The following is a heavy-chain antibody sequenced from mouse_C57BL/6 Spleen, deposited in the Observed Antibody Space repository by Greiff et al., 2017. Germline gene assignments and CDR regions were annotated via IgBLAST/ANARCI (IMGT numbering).Heavy chain of an antibody. V-gene: IGHV1-81*01. CDR1: GYTFTSYG. Sequence: VQLVESGAELARPGASVKLSCKASGYTFTSYGISWVKQRPGQGLEWIGKIYPRSGNTYYNEKFKGKATLTADKSSSSAYMERRILTSADSAVYFCARGSHYGDGDWYLDVWGKGTTVTVSS. J-gene: IGHJ1*03. CDR3: ARGSHYGDGDWYLDV. D-gene: IGHD1-2*01. CDR2: IYPRSGNT.